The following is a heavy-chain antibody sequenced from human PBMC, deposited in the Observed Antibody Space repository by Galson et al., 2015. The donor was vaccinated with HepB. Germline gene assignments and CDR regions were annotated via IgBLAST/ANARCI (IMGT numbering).Heavy chain of an antibody. V-gene: IGHV3-7*03. Sequence: SLRLSCAASGFTFSSYWMSWVRQAPGKGLEWVANIKQDGRETYYVDSVKGRFTISRDNAKNSLYLQTNSLRAEDTAVYYCAREKSYYDILSGGPDYWGQGTLVTVSS. CDR3: AREKSYYDILSGGPDY. CDR1: GFTFSSYW. D-gene: IGHD3-9*01. J-gene: IGHJ4*02. CDR2: IKQDGRET.